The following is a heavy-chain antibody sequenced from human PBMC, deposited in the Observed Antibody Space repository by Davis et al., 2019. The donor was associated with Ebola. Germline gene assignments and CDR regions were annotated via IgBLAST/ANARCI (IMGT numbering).Heavy chain of an antibody. CDR1: GGSISSSSYY. CDR2: IYYSGST. D-gene: IGHD3-10*01. Sequence: MPGGSLRLSCTVSGGSISSSSYYWGWIRQPPGKGLEWIGSIYYSGSTYYNPSLKSRVTISVDTSKNQFSPKLSSVTTADTAVYYCARVWNDYGSGSYYDYWGQGILVTVSS. V-gene: IGHV4-39*07. J-gene: IGHJ4*02. CDR3: ARVWNDYGSGSYYDY.